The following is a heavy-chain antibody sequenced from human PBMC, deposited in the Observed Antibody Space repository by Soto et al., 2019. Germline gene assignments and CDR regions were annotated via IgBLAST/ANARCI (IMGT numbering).Heavy chain of an antibody. Sequence: QLQLQESGPGLVKPSETLSLTCTVSGGSISSSSYYWGWIRQPPGKGLEWIGSIYYSGSTYYNPSLKSRVTISVDTSKNQFSLKLSSVTAADTAVYYCARQGPYYDFWSGYFGWFDPWGQGTLVTVSS. V-gene: IGHV4-39*01. J-gene: IGHJ5*02. CDR1: GGSISSSSYY. D-gene: IGHD3-3*01. CDR2: IYYSGST. CDR3: ARQGPYYDFWSGYFGWFDP.